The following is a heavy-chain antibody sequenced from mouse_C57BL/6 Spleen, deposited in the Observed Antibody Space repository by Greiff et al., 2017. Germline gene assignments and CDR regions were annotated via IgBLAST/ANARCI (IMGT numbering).Heavy chain of an antibody. Sequence: VQLQQSGAELVKPGASVKISCKASGYAFSSYWMNWVKQRPGKGLEWIGQIYPGDGDTNYNGKFKGKATLTADKSSSTAYMQLSSLTSEDSAVYFCARREITTVVHYYAMDYWGQGTSVTVSS. CDR1: GYAFSSYW. D-gene: IGHD1-1*01. J-gene: IGHJ4*01. V-gene: IGHV1-80*01. CDR3: ARREITTVVHYYAMDY. CDR2: IYPGDGDT.